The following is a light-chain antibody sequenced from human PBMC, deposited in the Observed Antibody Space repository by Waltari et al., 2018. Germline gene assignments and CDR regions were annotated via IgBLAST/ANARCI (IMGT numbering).Light chain of an antibody. CDR3: QQSYSTPPT. CDR1: QNIINF. CDR2: AAS. V-gene: IGKV1-39*01. J-gene: IGKJ4*01. Sequence: DIQMTQSPSSLSASVGDRVTITCRASQNIINFLSWYQQKPGRAPRLRIYAASTLQSAVPSRFSGSGSGTDFTLTISSLQPEDFATYYCQQSYSTPPTFGAGTKVEIK.